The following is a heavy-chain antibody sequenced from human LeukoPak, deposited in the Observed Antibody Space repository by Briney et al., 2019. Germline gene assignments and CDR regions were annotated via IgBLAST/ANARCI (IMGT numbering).Heavy chain of an antibody. J-gene: IGHJ3*02. CDR1: GFTLSNAW. Sequence: PGGSLRLPCAASGFTLSNAWISWVRQPPGNGLEWVGRIKSKTDGGTTDYAAPVKGRFTISRDDSKNTPYLQMNSLKTEDTAVYYCTTMNFNYDYVWGSYRSPSGYAFDIWGQGTMVTVSS. CDR3: TTMNFNYDYVWGSYRSPSGYAFDI. D-gene: IGHD3-16*02. CDR2: IKSKTDGGTT. V-gene: IGHV3-15*01.